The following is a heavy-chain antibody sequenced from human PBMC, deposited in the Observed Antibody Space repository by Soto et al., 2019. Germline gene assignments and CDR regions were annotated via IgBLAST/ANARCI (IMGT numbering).Heavy chain of an antibody. CDR3: ARDGDEGAFDI. V-gene: IGHV3-30-3*01. J-gene: IGHJ3*02. CDR2: ISYDGSNK. CDR1: GFTFSSYA. Sequence: QVQVVESGGGVVQPGRSLRLSCAASGFTFSSYAMHWVRQAPGKGLEWVAVISYDGSNKYYADSVKGRFTISRDNSKNMLYLQMNSLRAEDTAVYYCARDGDEGAFDIWGQGTMVTVSS.